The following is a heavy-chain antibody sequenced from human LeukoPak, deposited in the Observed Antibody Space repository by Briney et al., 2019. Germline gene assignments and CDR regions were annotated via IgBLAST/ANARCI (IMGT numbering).Heavy chain of an antibody. Sequence: ASVKVSCKASGYTFTGYYLHWVRQAPGQGLEWMGWINPNSGGTNYAQRFQGRVTMTRDTSISTAYMELGRLRSDDTAVYYCARDSFGDGWYYFDYWGQGTLVTVSS. CDR1: GYTFTGYY. J-gene: IGHJ4*02. CDR2: INPNSGGT. V-gene: IGHV1-2*02. CDR3: ARDSFGDGWYYFDY. D-gene: IGHD6-19*01.